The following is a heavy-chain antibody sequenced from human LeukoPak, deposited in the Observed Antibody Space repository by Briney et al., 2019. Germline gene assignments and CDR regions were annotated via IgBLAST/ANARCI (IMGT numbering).Heavy chain of an antibody. J-gene: IGHJ5*02. D-gene: IGHD6-19*01. V-gene: IGHV4-39*01. CDR2: TYYSGST. CDR1: GGSIINSNYY. CDR3: ARSSSGWYKDNWFDP. Sequence: SETLSLTCTVSGGSIINSNYYWAWMRQPPGKELEWIANTYYSGSTYYNPSLKSRVTISVDTSKNQFSLKLSSVTAADTAVYYCARSSSGWYKDNWFDPWGQGTLVTVSS.